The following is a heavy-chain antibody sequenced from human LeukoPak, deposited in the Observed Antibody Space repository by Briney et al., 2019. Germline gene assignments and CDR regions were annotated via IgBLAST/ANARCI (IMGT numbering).Heavy chain of an antibody. CDR3: ARRGSGYDAAPTGMDV. Sequence: GGSLRLSCAASGFTFSSYCMHWVRQAPGKGLVWVSRINSDGSSTSYADSVKGRFTISRDNAKNTLYLQMNSLGAEDTAVYYCARRGSGYDAAPTGMDVWGQGTTVTVSS. V-gene: IGHV3-74*01. D-gene: IGHD5-12*01. J-gene: IGHJ6*02. CDR1: GFTFSSYC. CDR2: INSDGSST.